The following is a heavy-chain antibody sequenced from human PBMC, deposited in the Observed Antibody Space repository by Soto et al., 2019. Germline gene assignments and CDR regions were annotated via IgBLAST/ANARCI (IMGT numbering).Heavy chain of an antibody. CDR1: GFSFRSYA. CDR3: ADGGRYPYY. D-gene: IGHD1-26*01. J-gene: IGHJ4*02. CDR2: ISAGGDGT. V-gene: IGHV3-23*01. Sequence: QPGGSLRLSCAASGFSFRSYAMGLVRQAPGKGLNCVSSISAGGDGTYYADSVKGRFTISRDNSKNTVYLQMTSLRADDTAVYYCADGGRYPYYWGPGTLVTVSS.